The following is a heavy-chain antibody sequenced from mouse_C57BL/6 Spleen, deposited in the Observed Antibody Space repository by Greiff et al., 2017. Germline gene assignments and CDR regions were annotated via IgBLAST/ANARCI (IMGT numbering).Heavy chain of an antibody. CDR3: TREIAKIFAY. Sequence: EVQGVESGGGLVQPGGSMKLSCAASGFTFSDAWMNWVRQSPEKGLEWVAEIRNKANNHATYSAESVKGRFTISRDASKRSVYLQMNSLSAEDADIYISTREIAKIFAYWGQGTLVTVSA. CDR2: IRNKANNHAT. J-gene: IGHJ3*01. CDR1: GFTFSDAW. V-gene: IGHV6-6*01.